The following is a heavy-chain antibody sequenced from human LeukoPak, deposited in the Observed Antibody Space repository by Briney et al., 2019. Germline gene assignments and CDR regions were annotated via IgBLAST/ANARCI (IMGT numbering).Heavy chain of an antibody. Sequence: SETLSLTCTVSGGSISSYYWSWLRQPPGKGLEWIGYIYYSGSTNYNPSLKSRVTISVDTSKNQFSLKLSSVTAADTAVYYCARVVGRKDGGFDYWGQGTLVTVSS. CDR2: IYYSGST. V-gene: IGHV4-59*01. CDR1: GGSISSYY. CDR3: ARVVGRKDGGFDY. D-gene: IGHD1-26*01. J-gene: IGHJ4*02.